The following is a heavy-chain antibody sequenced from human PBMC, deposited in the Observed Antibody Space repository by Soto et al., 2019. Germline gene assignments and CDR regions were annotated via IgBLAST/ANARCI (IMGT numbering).Heavy chain of an antibody. V-gene: IGHV1-69*01. J-gene: IGHJ4*02. CDR3: ASSRGYSSSKTYFDH. D-gene: IGHD6-13*01. CDR2: IIPIFGTA. CDR1: GGTFSSYA. Sequence: QVQLVQSGAEVKKPGSSVNVSCKASGGTFSSYAISWVRQAPGQGLEWMGGIIPIFGTANYAQKIQGRVRNTADESTGTADMELSSLRSEDTAVYYCASSRGYSSSKTYFDHWGQGTPVTGSP.